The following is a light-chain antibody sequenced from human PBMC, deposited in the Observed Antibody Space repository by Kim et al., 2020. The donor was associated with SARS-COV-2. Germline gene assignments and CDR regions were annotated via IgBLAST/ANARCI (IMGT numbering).Light chain of an antibody. Sequence: SYELTQPSSVSVSPVQTARITCSGDILAKRYVRWFQQKPGQAPILLIYKDTERPSGIPERFSGSSSGTTVTLTISGAQVEDEADYYCYSATDDNRFFGGGTQLTVL. CDR2: KDT. J-gene: IGLJ2*01. CDR1: ILAKRY. CDR3: YSATDDNRF. V-gene: IGLV3-27*01.